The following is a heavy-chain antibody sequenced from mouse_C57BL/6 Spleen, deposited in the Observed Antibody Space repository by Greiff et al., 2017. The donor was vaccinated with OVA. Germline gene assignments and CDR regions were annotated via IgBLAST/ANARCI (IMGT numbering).Heavy chain of an antibody. V-gene: IGHV1-26*01. CDR3: ARDYSSRSYWYFDV. Sequence: VQLQQSGPELVKPGASVKISCKASGYTFTDYYMNWVKQSHGKSLEWIGDINPNNGGTSYNQKFKGKATLTVDKSSSTAYMELRSLTSEDSAVYDCARDYSSRSYWYFDVWGTGTTVTVSS. D-gene: IGHD2-12*01. CDR1: GYTFTDYY. J-gene: IGHJ1*03. CDR2: INPNNGGT.